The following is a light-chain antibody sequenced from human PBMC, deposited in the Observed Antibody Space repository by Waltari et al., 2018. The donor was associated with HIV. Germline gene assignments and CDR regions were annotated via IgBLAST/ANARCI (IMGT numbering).Light chain of an antibody. J-gene: IGKJ3*01. CDR1: QNIDNF. V-gene: IGKV1-39*01. CDR2: GAS. Sequence: QVTQSPSSLSASVGDRVTITCRASQNIDNFLNWYQHKSGGAPKLLIYGASSLQNGVPSRFSAGGSGTDFTLTISGVQPEDFAVYYCQQTYSGITFGPGTQVDVK. CDR3: QQTYSGIT.